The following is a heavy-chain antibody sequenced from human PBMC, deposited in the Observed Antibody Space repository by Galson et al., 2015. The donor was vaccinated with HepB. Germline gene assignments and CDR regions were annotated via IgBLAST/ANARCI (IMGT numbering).Heavy chain of an antibody. V-gene: IGHV3-73*01. D-gene: IGHD3-10*01. CDR3: ARGHYYGSVDY. J-gene: IGHJ4*02. Sequence: SLRLSCAASGFTFSGSAIHWVRQSSGKGLEWVGRIRVKANNYATAYGASMKGRFTISRADSKNTAYLQMNSLRGDDTAVYFCARGHYYGSVDYWGQGILVTVSS. CDR2: IRVKANNYAT. CDR1: GFTFSGSA.